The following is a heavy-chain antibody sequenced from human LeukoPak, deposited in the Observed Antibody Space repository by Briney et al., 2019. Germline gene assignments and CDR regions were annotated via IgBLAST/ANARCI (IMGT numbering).Heavy chain of an antibody. CDR1: GFTFSSYW. Sequence: GGSLRLSCAASGFTFSSYWMSWVRQAPGKGLEWVANIKQDGIERYYVDSVKGRFTISRDNAKNSLYLQMNSLRAEDTAVYYCARRRCTSTSCFADYWGQGTLVSVSS. D-gene: IGHD2-2*01. CDR2: IKQDGIER. J-gene: IGHJ4*02. CDR3: ARRRCTSTSCFADY. V-gene: IGHV3-7*01.